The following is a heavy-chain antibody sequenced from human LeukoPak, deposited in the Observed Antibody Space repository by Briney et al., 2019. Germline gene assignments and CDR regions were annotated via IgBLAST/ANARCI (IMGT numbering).Heavy chain of an antibody. J-gene: IGHJ4*02. V-gene: IGHV3-49*04. CDR1: GFTFGDYA. CDR2: IRSKAYGGTT. Sequence: GGSLRLSCPASGFTFGDYAMSWVRQAPGKGLEWVGFIRSKAYGGTTEYAASVKGSFTISRDDSKNIAYLQMNSLKTEDSSVYYCTREGDYLDYWGQGTLVTVSS. CDR3: TREGDYLDY.